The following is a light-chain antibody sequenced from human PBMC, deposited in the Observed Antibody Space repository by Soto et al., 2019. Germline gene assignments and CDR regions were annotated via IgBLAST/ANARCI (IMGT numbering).Light chain of an antibody. J-gene: IGKJ2*01. CDR1: QSVSSD. CDR3: QQYNNWPRT. Sequence: ERVMTQSPATLSVSPGERATLSCRASQSVSSDLAWYQQKPGQAPRLLIYGASTRATGIPARFSGSGSGTAFTLTISSLQSEDFAVYYCQQYNNWPRTFGQGTKLEIK. V-gene: IGKV3-15*01. CDR2: GAS.